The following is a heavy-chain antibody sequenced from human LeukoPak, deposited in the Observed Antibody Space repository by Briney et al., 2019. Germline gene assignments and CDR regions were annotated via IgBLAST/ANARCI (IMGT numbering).Heavy chain of an antibody. Sequence: SETLSLTCTVSGGSISSSSYYWGWIRQPPGKGLEWIGSIYYSGSTYYNPSLKSRVTISVDTSKNQFSLKLSSVTAADTAVYYCAGTVEMAISGFDYWGQGTLVTVSS. CDR3: AGTVEMAISGFDY. D-gene: IGHD5-24*01. CDR2: IYYSGST. J-gene: IGHJ4*02. V-gene: IGHV4-39*01. CDR1: GGSISSSSYY.